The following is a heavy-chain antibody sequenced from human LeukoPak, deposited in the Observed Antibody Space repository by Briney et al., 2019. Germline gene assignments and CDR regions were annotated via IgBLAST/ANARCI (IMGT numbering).Heavy chain of an antibody. D-gene: IGHD6-19*01. J-gene: IGHJ5*02. CDR3: AKPYILVAGTDWFDP. Sequence: PGGSLRLSCAASRFTFSSYWMSWVRQAPGKGLEWVANIEQDGTEKYYVDSVKGRFTISRDNAKNSLYLQMNSLRAEDTAVYYCAKPYILVAGTDWFDPWGQGTLVTVSS. CDR1: RFTFSSYW. CDR2: IEQDGTEK. V-gene: IGHV3-7*03.